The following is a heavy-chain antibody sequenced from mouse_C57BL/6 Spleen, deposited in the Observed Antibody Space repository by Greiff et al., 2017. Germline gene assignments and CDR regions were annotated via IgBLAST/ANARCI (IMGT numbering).Heavy chain of an antibody. Sequence: EVQLQQSGAELVKPGASVKLSCTASGFNITDYYMHWVKQRTEQGLEWIGRIDPEDGETKYAPKFQGKATITADSSSTTAYLQLSSLTSEDTAVYYCDGSRKGSNYRFAYWGQGTLVTVSA. V-gene: IGHV14-2*01. D-gene: IGHD2-5*01. J-gene: IGHJ3*01. CDR1: GFNITDYY. CDR3: DGSRKGSNYRFAY. CDR2: IDPEDGET.